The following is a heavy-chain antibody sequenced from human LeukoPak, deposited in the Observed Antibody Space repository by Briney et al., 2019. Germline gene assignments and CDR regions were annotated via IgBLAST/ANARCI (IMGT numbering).Heavy chain of an antibody. CDR3: ARRSDYGVFDY. D-gene: IGHD4-17*01. CDR2: MNPNSGNT. Sequence: ASVKVSCKASGYTFTSYGINWVRQATGQGLEWMGWMNPNSGNTGYAQKFQGRVTITRNTSIRTAYMEMSSLRSEDTAVYYCARRSDYGVFDYWGRGTLVTVSS. CDR1: GYTFTSYG. V-gene: IGHV1-8*03. J-gene: IGHJ4*02.